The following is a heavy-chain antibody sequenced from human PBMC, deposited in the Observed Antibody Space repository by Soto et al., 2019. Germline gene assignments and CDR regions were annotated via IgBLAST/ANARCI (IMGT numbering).Heavy chain of an antibody. CDR1: GFTFSSYA. D-gene: IGHD6-6*01. V-gene: IGHV3-30-3*01. CDR3: GGEKVYSSSALDY. J-gene: IGHJ4*02. CDR2: ISYDGSNK. Sequence: QVQLVESGGGVVQPGRSLRLSCAASGFTFSSYAMHWVRQAPGKGLEWVAVISYDGSNKYYADSVKGRFTISRDNSKNTLYLQMNSLRAEDTAVYYCGGEKVYSSSALDYWGQGTLVTVSS.